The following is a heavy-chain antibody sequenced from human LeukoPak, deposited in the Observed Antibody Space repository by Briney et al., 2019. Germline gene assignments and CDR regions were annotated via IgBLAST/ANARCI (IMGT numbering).Heavy chain of an antibody. CDR2: IYYSGST. V-gene: IGHV4-39*01. D-gene: IGHD4-17*01. J-gene: IGHJ4*02. Sequence: SETLSLTCTVSGGSISSSSYYWGWIRQPPGKGLEWIGSIYYSGSTYYNPSLKSRVTISVDTSKNQFSLKLSSVTAADTAVYYCARPEDDYGDYGGNYWGQGTLVTVSP. CDR1: GGSISSSSYY. CDR3: ARPEDDYGDYGGNY.